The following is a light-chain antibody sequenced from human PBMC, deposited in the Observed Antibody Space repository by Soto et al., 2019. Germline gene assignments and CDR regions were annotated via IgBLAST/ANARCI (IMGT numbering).Light chain of an antibody. CDR2: DVS. Sequence: QSALTQSPSASGSPGQSVTISCTGTSIDIGGYDSVSWYQQHPGKAPKVMIYDVSKRPSGVPDRFSGSKSGNTASLTVSALQAEDEADYYCSSYTDRNNLVFGTGTKV. CDR3: SSYTDRNNLV. J-gene: IGLJ1*01. V-gene: IGLV2-8*01. CDR1: SIDIGGYDS.